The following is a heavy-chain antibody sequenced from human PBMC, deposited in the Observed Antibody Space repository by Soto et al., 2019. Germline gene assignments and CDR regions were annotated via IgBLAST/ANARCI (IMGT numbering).Heavy chain of an antibody. D-gene: IGHD5-12*01. CDR3: ARGGVDVVATSAFDY. CDR1: GGTFNNYA. CDR2: IIPIIGTA. J-gene: IGHJ4*02. Sequence: QVQLVPSGAEVKKPGSSVKVSCKASGGTFNNYAISWVRQAPGQGLEWMGGIIPIIGTADYAHKFQGRLAISADESTGTTFMELRSLRSEDTALYYCARGGVDVVATSAFDYWGQGTLVTVSS. V-gene: IGHV1-69*01.